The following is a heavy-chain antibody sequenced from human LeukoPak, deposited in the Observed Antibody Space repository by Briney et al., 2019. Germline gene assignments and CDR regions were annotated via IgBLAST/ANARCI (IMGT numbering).Heavy chain of an antibody. Sequence: GGSLRLSCAASGFTFSSYEMNWVRQAPGKGLEWVSYISSSGSTIYYADSVKGRFTISRDNAKNSLYLQMSSLRAEDTAIYYCARENGGYCSSTSCPGGDAFDIWGQGTMVTVSS. J-gene: IGHJ3*02. CDR1: GFTFSSYE. D-gene: IGHD2-2*03. CDR2: ISSSGSTI. V-gene: IGHV3-48*03. CDR3: ARENGGYCSSTSCPGGDAFDI.